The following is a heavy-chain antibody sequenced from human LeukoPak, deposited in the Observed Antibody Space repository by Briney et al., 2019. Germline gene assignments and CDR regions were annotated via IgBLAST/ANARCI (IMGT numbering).Heavy chain of an antibody. D-gene: IGHD3-3*01. CDR2: IYHSGST. V-gene: IGHV4-38-2*01. Sequence: SETLSLTCAVSGYSISSGYYWGWIRQPPGKGLEWIGSIYHSGSTYYNPSLKSRVTISVDTSKNQFSLKLSSVTAADTAVYYCARGDYDFWSGYPISYYYYYMDVWGKGTTVTVSS. CDR1: GYSISSGYY. J-gene: IGHJ6*03. CDR3: ARGDYDFWSGYPISYYYYYMDV.